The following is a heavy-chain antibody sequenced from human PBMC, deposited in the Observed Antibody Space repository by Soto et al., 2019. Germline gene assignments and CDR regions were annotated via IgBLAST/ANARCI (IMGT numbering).Heavy chain of an antibody. J-gene: IGHJ4*02. V-gene: IGHV4-59*12. CDR3: AKGEYYFDS. CDR2: IYYSGST. D-gene: IGHD3-16*01. CDR1: GGSISSYY. Sequence: SETLSLTCTVSGGSISSYYWSWIRQPPGKGLEWIGYIYYSGSTNYNPSLKSRVTISVDTSKNTLFLQMKSLRAEDTAIYFCAKGEYYFDSWGQGTLLTVSS.